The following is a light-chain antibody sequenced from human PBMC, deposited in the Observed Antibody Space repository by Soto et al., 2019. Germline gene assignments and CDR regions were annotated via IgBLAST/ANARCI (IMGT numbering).Light chain of an antibody. V-gene: IGKV1-5*01. CDR3: QQYNSYSALT. J-gene: IGKJ4*01. Sequence: DIQMTQSPSTLSASVGDRVTITCRASQSISSWLAWYQQKPGKAPKLLIYDASSLESGVPSRFSGSGSGTEFTLPISSLQPDDFATYYCQQYNSYSALTFGGGTKVDIK. CDR1: QSISSW. CDR2: DAS.